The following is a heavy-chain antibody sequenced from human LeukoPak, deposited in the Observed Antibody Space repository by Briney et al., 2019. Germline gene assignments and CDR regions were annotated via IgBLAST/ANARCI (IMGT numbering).Heavy chain of an antibody. V-gene: IGHV3-9*03. CDR1: GFTFDNYA. Sequence: GRSLRLSCAASGFTFDNYAMHWVRQAPGKGLEWVSGISWDSGSIGYADSVKGRFTISRDNAKNSLYLQMNSLRTEDMALYYCAKDEFVASDFTGAFDIWGQGTMVTVSS. CDR2: ISWDSGSI. CDR3: AKDEFVASDFTGAFDI. D-gene: IGHD2-8*02. J-gene: IGHJ3*02.